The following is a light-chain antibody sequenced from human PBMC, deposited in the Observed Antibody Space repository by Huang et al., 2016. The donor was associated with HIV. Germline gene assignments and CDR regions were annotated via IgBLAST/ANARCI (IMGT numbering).Light chain of an antibody. CDR1: QSVYSSSTSKDY. Sequence: DIIMTQSPDSLAASLGERATLNCRSSQSVYSSSTSKDYMAWFQQKPGQPPRLLLFWASTREAGVPDRFSGSGSGTHFTLTIANLEAEDAAIYYCQQYYSSPQTFGQGTRVEVK. CDR2: WAS. J-gene: IGKJ1*01. CDR3: QQYYSSPQT. V-gene: IGKV4-1*01.